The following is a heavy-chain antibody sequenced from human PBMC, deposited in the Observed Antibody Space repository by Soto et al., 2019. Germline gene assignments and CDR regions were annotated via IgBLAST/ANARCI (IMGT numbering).Heavy chain of an antibody. V-gene: IGHV1-18*01. CDR2: ITVYNGNT. Sequence: QVQLGQSGAEVKKPGAAVKVSCKASGYTFTSYGITWVRQAPGQGLEWMGWITVYNGNTNYAQKLQGRVTMTTDTATSTAYMELRSLRSDDTAVYYCARAIQRWAFDIWGQGTMVTVSS. CDR1: GYTFTSYG. D-gene: IGHD5-18*01. CDR3: ARAIQRWAFDI. J-gene: IGHJ3*02.